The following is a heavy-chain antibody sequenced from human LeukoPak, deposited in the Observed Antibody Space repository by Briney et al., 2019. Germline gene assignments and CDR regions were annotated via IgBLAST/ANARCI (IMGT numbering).Heavy chain of an antibody. D-gene: IGHD6-19*01. CDR1: GYSFTTYW. Sequence: GESLKISCKGSGYSFTTYWIAWVRQMPGKGLEWMGVIYPGDSDTRYSPSFQGQVTISADKSISTAYLQWSSLKASDTAMYYCASHTYTSGWSWGQGTLVTVSS. CDR2: IYPGDSDT. CDR3: ASHTYTSGWS. V-gene: IGHV5-51*01. J-gene: IGHJ5*02.